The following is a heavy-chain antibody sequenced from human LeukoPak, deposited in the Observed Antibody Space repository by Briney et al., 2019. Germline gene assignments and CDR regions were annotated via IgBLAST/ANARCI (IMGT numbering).Heavy chain of an antibody. Sequence: SETLSLTCAVSGYSISSGYSWDWIRQSPGKGLEWIGNIYSSGSTYYNPSLKSRVTISVDTSKNQFSLSLNSVTAADKAVYYCARRKTLFWYFDYWGQGTLVTVSS. V-gene: IGHV4-38-2*01. J-gene: IGHJ4*02. CDR3: ARRKTLFWYFDY. CDR1: GYSISSGYS. D-gene: IGHD3-3*01. CDR2: IYSSGST.